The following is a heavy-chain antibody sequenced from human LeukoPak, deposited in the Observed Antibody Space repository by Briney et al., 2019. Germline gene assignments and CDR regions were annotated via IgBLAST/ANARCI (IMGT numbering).Heavy chain of an antibody. V-gene: IGHV3-48*03. CDR3: AKMGKTENHYGSGRFSYYYYMDV. J-gene: IGHJ6*03. D-gene: IGHD3-10*01. CDR1: GFTFSSYE. Sequence: GGSLRLSCAASGFTFSSYEMNWVRQAPGKGLEWVSYISSSGSTIYYADSVKGRFTISRDNSKNTLYLQMNSLRAEDTAVYYCAKMGKTENHYGSGRFSYYYYMDVWGKGTTVTISS. CDR2: ISSSGSTI.